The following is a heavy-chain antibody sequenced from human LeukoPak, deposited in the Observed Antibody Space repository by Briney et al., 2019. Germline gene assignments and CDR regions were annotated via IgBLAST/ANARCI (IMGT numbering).Heavy chain of an antibody. Sequence: SETLSLTCTVSGGSISSYYWSWIRQPPGKGLEWIGYIYYSGSTNYNPSLKSRVTISVDTSKNQFSLKLSSVTAADTAVYYCARGSSYGDKRDDYTPNWYFDLWGRGTLVTVSS. CDR3: ARGSSYGDKRDDYTPNWYFDL. D-gene: IGHD4-17*01. V-gene: IGHV4-59*01. CDR2: IYYSGST. J-gene: IGHJ2*01. CDR1: GGSISSYY.